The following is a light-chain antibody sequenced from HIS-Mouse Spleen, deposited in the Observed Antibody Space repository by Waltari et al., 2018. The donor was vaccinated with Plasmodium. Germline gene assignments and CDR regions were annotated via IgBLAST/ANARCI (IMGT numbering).Light chain of an antibody. Sequence: SYELTQPSSVSVSPGQTARITCSGDVLAQTYARWFQQKPGQAPVLVFYKDSERPSGIPEGCSGSSSGTTVTLTISGAQVEDEADYYCYSAADNNLVFGGGTKLTVL. CDR2: KDS. CDR3: YSAADNNLV. CDR1: VLAQTY. V-gene: IGLV3-27*01. J-gene: IGLJ3*02.